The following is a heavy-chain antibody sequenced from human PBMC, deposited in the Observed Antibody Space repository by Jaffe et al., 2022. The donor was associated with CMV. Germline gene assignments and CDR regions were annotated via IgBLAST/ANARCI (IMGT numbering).Heavy chain of an antibody. J-gene: IGHJ6*03. V-gene: IGHV1-24*01. D-gene: IGHD2-8*01. CDR2: SDPETGET. CDR3: AAVRGDIVLPSYYFYMDV. CDR1: GYTLTKLS. Sequence: QDQLIQSGAEVKKPGASVKVSCKVSGYTLTKLSLHWVRQAPGKGLEWMGGSDPETGETLYAQRFQGRVTMTEDTSTDTAYMEIISLRSDDTAVYYCAAVRGDIVLPSYYFYMDVWGKGTTVTVSS.